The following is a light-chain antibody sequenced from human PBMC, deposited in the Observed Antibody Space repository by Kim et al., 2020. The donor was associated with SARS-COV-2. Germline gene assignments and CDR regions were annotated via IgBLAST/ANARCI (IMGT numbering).Light chain of an antibody. CDR2: AAS. V-gene: IGKV1-39*01. CDR1: QSITNH. Sequence: DIQMTQSPSSLSPSIGDRVTITCRASQSITNHVNWYQYKPGKAPKLLMYAASTLQSGVPSRFSGSGSGTEFTLSISSLQPDDSATYYCQQSYLAPYTFGQGTKLEI. CDR3: QQSYLAPYT. J-gene: IGKJ2*01.